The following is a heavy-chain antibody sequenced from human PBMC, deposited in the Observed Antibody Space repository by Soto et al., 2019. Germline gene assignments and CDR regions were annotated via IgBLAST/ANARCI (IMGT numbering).Heavy chain of an antibody. CDR3: AKDGVDCSGGSCYYYYYGMDV. Sequence: EVQLLESGGRLVQPGGSLRLSCAASGFTFSSYAMSWVRQAPGKGLEWVSAISGSGGSTYYADSVKGRFTISRDNSKNTLYLQMNSLRAEDTALYYCAKDGVDCSGGSCYYYYYGMDVWGQGTTVTVSS. J-gene: IGHJ6*02. CDR1: GFTFSSYA. CDR2: ISGSGGST. V-gene: IGHV3-23*01. D-gene: IGHD2-15*01.